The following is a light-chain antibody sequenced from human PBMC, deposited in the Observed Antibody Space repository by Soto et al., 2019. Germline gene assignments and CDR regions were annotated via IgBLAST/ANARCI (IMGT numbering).Light chain of an antibody. Sequence: DIQMTQSPSSLSASVGDRVSITCRASQSISRRLNWYQHKPGKAPKLLIFSASTLQSGAPSRFSGSGSGTHFTLTITTLQPDDFATYYCQQSYGAPPTFGQGTKVEIK. CDR1: QSISRR. CDR3: QQSYGAPPT. CDR2: SAS. V-gene: IGKV1-39*01. J-gene: IGKJ1*01.